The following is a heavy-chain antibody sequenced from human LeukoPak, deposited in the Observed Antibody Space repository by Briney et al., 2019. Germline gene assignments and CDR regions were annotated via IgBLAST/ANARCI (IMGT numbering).Heavy chain of an antibody. CDR1: GYSISSGYY. Sequence: PSETLSLTCTVSGYSISSGYYWGWIRQPPGKGLEWIGSIYHSGSTYYNPSLKSRVTISVDTSKNQFSLKLSSVTAADTAVYYCARDYYDSSGYYYPTPFDYWGQGTLVTVSS. CDR3: ARDYYDSSGYYYPTPFDY. CDR2: IYHSGST. J-gene: IGHJ4*02. V-gene: IGHV4-38-2*02. D-gene: IGHD3-22*01.